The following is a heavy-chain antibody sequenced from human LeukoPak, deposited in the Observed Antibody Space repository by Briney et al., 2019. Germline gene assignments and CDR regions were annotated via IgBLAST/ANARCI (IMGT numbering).Heavy chain of an antibody. Sequence: GESLKISCVGSGYRFSDYWIGWVRQIPGKGLEWMALIFPGDSDLRYNPSFEGQVTISADKSITTAFLQWRSLKASDTATYYCVRRRGTYDNAYYSWGQGTLVTVSS. CDR1: GYRFSDYW. CDR3: VRRRGTYDNAYYS. J-gene: IGHJ4*02. V-gene: IGHV5-51*01. D-gene: IGHD1-1*01. CDR2: IFPGDSDL.